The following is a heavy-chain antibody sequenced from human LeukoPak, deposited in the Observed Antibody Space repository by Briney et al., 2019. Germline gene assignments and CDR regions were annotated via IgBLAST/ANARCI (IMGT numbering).Heavy chain of an antibody. V-gene: IGHV4-4*09. CDR1: GGSISSYY. CDR2: IYTSGST. Sequence: SETLSLTCTVSGGSISSYYWSWIRQPPGKGLEWIGYIYTSGSTNYNPSLKSRVTISVDTSKNQFSLKLSSVTAADTAVYYCARGSGAYGMDVWGQGTTVTVSS. CDR3: ARGSGAYGMDV. J-gene: IGHJ6*02. D-gene: IGHD5-12*01.